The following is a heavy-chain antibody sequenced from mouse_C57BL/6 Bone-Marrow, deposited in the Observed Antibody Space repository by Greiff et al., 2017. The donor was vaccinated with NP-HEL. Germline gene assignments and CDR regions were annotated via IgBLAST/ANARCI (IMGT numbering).Heavy chain of an antibody. D-gene: IGHD1-1*01. CDR1: GYTFTSYD. CDR2: IYPRDGST. CDR3: ARGATVVGKFAY. J-gene: IGHJ3*01. V-gene: IGHV1-85*01. Sequence: VQLQESGPELVKPGASVKLSCKASGYTFTSYDINWVKQRPGQGLEWIGWIYPRDGSTTYNEKFKGKATLTVDTASSTAYMELHSLTSEDSAVYFCARGATVVGKFAYWGQGTLVTVSA.